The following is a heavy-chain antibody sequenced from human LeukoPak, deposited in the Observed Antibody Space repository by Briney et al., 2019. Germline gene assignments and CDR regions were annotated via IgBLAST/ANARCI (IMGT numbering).Heavy chain of an antibody. CDR3: AREGAAAGTRWFDP. Sequence: PSETLSLTCTVSGGSISSYYWSWIRQPPGKGLEWIGYIYYSGSTNYNPSLKSRVTISVDTSKNQFSLKLSSVTAADTAVYYCAREGAAAGTRWFDPWDQGTLVTVSS. CDR2: IYYSGST. D-gene: IGHD6-13*01. J-gene: IGHJ5*02. CDR1: GGSISSYY. V-gene: IGHV4-59*01.